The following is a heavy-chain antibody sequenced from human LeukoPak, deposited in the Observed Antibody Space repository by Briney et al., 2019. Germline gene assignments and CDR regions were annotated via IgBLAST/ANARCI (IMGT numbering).Heavy chain of an antibody. Sequence: GGSLRLSCAVSGFAFGSEAMSWVRQSPARGLEWVASISPGGGTSYYADYVKGRFTISRDNAKNSLYLQMNSLRAEDTAIYYCAKPGYSTGLYYFDYWGQGTLVTVSS. CDR1: GFAFGSEA. V-gene: IGHV3-23*01. J-gene: IGHJ4*02. CDR2: ISPGGGTS. D-gene: IGHD6-19*01. CDR3: AKPGYSTGLYYFDY.